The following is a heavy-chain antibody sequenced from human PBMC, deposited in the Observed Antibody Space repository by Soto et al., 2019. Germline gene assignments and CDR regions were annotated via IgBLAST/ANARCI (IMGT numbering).Heavy chain of an antibody. D-gene: IGHD3-16*01. CDR1: GVSFNDYY. Sequence: PSETLSLTCAVYGVSFNDYYWTWIRQPPGKGLEWIGEVIHSGGTNYNPSLKSRVTISVDSPRHQFSLKLTYVTAADTAVYYCARRGGGNYPYYFDYWGLGTMVTAPQ. J-gene: IGHJ4*02. V-gene: IGHV4-34*12. CDR2: VIHSGGT. CDR3: ARRGGGNYPYYFDY.